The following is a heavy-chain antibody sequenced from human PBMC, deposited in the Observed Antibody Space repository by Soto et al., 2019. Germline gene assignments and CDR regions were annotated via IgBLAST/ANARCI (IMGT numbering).Heavy chain of an antibody. V-gene: IGHV4-59*08. D-gene: IGHD6-19*01. Sequence: SSDTLSLTCTVSGASISDTYWSWIRRPPGQGLEWIGYIHYSGITHYSPSLRSRVTMSVDTSRNQFSLTSNSVTAADTAVYYCARLGSRKIPNNYYYYVDDWGKGTTVTVSS. CDR3: ARLGSRKIPNNYYYYVDD. CDR1: GASISDTY. J-gene: IGHJ6*03. CDR2: IHYSGIT.